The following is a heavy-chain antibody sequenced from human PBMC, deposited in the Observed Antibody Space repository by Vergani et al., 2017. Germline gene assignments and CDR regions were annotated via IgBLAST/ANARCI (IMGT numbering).Heavy chain of an antibody. CDR3: ALAESSTSCINSVCITPETGSWFDP. CDR1: GYTFAGYN. V-gene: IGHV1-45*02. Sequence: QVQLVQSGAEVKKPGASVKVSCKASGYTFAGYNIHWVRQAPGQALEWMGWITPFNGNTNYAQKFQDRVTITRDRSMSTAYMELSSLRSEDTAMYYCALAESSTSCINSVCITPETGSWFDPWGQGTLVTVSS. J-gene: IGHJ5*02. CDR2: ITPFNGNT. D-gene: IGHD2-2*01.